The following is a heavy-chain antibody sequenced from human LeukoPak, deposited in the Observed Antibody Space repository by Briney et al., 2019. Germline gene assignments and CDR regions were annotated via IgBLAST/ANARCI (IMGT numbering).Heavy chain of an antibody. Sequence: GSSVKVSCKASGGIFSSYAISWVRQAPGQGLEWMGRIIPIFGIANYAQKFQGRVTITADKSTGTAYMELSSLRSEDTAVYYCARERGIVVVPAATPNWFDPWGQGTLVTVSS. J-gene: IGHJ5*02. CDR3: ARERGIVVVPAATPNWFDP. CDR1: GGIFSSYA. V-gene: IGHV1-69*04. CDR2: IIPIFGIA. D-gene: IGHD2-2*01.